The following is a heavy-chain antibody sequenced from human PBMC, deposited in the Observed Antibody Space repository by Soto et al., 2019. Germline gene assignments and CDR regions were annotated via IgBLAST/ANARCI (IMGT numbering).Heavy chain of an antibody. J-gene: IGHJ5*02. Sequence: QVQLQESGPGLVKPSETLSLTCTVSGGSISSYYWSWIRQPPGKGLEWIGFIYYSGSTNYTPSLKGRVTISVATSKNQFSLKLRSVTAADTAGYYCARQGGGWSWFDPWGQGTLVTVSS. D-gene: IGHD2-15*01. CDR2: IYYSGST. CDR3: ARQGGGWSWFDP. V-gene: IGHV4-59*08. CDR1: GGSISSYY.